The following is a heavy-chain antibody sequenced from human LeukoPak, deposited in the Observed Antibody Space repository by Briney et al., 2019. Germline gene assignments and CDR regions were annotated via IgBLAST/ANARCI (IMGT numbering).Heavy chain of an antibody. D-gene: IGHD1-26*01. Sequence: ASVKVSCKASGYTFTSYYMHWVRQAPGQGLEWMGLVDPEDGETIYAEKFQGRVTITADTSTDTAYMELSSLRSEDTAVYYCATARSGSCDYWGQGTLVTVSS. CDR1: GYTFTSYY. V-gene: IGHV1-69-2*01. J-gene: IGHJ4*02. CDR2: VDPEDGET. CDR3: ATARSGSCDY.